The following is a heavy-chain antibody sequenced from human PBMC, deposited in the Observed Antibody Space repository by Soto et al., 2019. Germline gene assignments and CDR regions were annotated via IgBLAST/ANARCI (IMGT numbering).Heavy chain of an antibody. V-gene: IGHV1-69*01. CDR3: ARDSRVIGYCSSTSCYGYYGMDV. D-gene: IGHD2-2*03. CDR2: IIPIFGTA. Sequence: QVQLVQSGAEVKKPGSSVKVSCKASGGTFSSYAISWVRQAPGQGLEWMGGIIPIFGTANYAQKFQGRVTITADESTSTAYMELSSPRSEDTAVYYCARDSRVIGYCSSTSCYGYYGMDVWGQGTTVTVSS. CDR1: GGTFSSYA. J-gene: IGHJ6*02.